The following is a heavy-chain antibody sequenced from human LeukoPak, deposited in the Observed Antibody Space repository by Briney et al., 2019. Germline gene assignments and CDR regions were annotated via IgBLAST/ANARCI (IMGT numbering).Heavy chain of an antibody. V-gene: IGHV3-23*01. D-gene: IGHD6-13*01. CDR3: AKDGRRIAAADIGDELDY. CDR1: GFTFSSYG. J-gene: IGHJ4*02. Sequence: PGGSLRLSCAASGFTFSSYGMSWVRQAPGKGLELVSAISGSGGSKYYADSVKGRFTISRDNSKNTLYLQMNSLRAEDTAVYYCAKDGRRIAAADIGDELDYWGQGTLVTVSS. CDR2: ISGSGGSK.